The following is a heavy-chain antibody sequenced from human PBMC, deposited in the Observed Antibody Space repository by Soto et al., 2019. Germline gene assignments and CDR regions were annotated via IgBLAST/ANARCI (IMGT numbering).Heavy chain of an antibody. Sequence: GGSLRLSCAASGFTFSSYSMNWVRQAPGKGLEWISYISTTSSSIYYADSVKGRFTISRDNAKNSLFLQMNSLRDEDTAGYYCARKGVAFDYWGQGARVIVAS. CDR3: ARKGVAFDY. CDR2: ISTTSSSI. CDR1: GFTFSSYS. J-gene: IGHJ4*02. V-gene: IGHV3-48*02. D-gene: IGHD3-3*01.